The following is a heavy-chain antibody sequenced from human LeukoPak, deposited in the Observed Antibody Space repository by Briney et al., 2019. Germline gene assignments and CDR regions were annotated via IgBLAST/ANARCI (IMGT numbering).Heavy chain of an antibody. CDR1: GFTFSSYA. Sequence: PGGSLRLSCAASGFTFSSYAMSWVRQAPGKGLEWGSSISASGGSTSYADSVKGRFTISRDNSKNTLYLQMNSLRADDTAVYYCVRDDYYDSSGLDYWGQGTLVTVSS. CDR3: VRDDYYDSSGLDY. D-gene: IGHD3-22*01. CDR2: ISASGGST. J-gene: IGHJ4*02. V-gene: IGHV3-23*01.